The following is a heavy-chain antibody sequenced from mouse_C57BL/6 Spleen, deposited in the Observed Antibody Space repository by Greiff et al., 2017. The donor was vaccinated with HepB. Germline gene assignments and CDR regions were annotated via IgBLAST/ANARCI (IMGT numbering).Heavy chain of an antibody. CDR1: GFTFRSYA. V-gene: IGHV5-9-1*02. CDR2: ISSGGDYI. CDR3: TRGDGNYLFDY. Sequence: EVQRVESGEGLVKPGGSLKLSCAASGFTFRSYAMSWVRQTPEKRLEWVAYISSGGDYIYYADTVKGRFTISRDNARNTLYLQMSSLKSEDTAMYYCTRGDGNYLFDYWGQGTTLTVSS. D-gene: IGHD2-1*01. J-gene: IGHJ2*01.